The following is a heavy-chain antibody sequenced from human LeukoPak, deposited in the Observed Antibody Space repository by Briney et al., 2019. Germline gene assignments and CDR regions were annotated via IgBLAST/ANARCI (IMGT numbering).Heavy chain of an antibody. CDR1: GFTFDDYG. CDR2: IIYDGSNK. CDR3: AKDPSYTAAGIDY. Sequence: SGGSLRLSCAASGFTFDDYGMSWVRQAPGKGLEWVAAIIYDGSNKYYADSVKGRFTISRDNSKNTLDLQMSSLRAEDTAVYYCAKDPSYTAAGIDYWGQGTLVTVSS. D-gene: IGHD6-13*01. V-gene: IGHV3-30*18. J-gene: IGHJ4*02.